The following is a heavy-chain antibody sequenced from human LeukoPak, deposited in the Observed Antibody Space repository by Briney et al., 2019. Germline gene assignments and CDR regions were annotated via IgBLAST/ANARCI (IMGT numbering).Heavy chain of an antibody. CDR3: ASGVVTLDAFDI. CDR2: INPNSGGT. Sequence: GASVKVSCKASGYTLSTYGISWVRQAPGQGLEWMGWINPNSGGTNYAQKFQGWVTMTRDTSISTAYMELSRLRSDDTAVYYCASGVVTLDAFDIWGQGTMVTVSS. CDR1: GYTLSTYG. D-gene: IGHD3-3*01. J-gene: IGHJ3*02. V-gene: IGHV1-2*04.